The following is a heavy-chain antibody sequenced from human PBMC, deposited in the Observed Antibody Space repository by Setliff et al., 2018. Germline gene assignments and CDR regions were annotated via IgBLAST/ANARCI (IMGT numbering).Heavy chain of an antibody. CDR2: INHSGST. D-gene: IGHD2-15*01. CDR3: ARQSVRGLADNNWFDP. Sequence: SETLSLTCAVYGGSFSGYYWSWIRQPPGKGLEWIGEINHSGSTNYNPSLKSRVTISVDTSKNQFSLKLSSVTAADTALYYCARQSVRGLADNNWFDPWGKGTLVTVSS. J-gene: IGHJ5*02. CDR1: GGSFSGYY. V-gene: IGHV4-34*01.